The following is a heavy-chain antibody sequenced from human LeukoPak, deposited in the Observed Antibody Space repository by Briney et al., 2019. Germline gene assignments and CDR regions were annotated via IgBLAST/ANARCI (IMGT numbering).Heavy chain of an antibody. Sequence: GGSLRLSCAASGFSFNTYWMYWVRQVPEKGLVWVSRIKYDGSSTSYAGSVKGRFTISRDNAKNTLYLQMNNLRAEDTAVYYCTTLYSGPRDYWGQGTLVTVSS. CDR2: IKYDGSST. J-gene: IGHJ4*02. V-gene: IGHV3-74*01. CDR3: TTLYSGPRDY. CDR1: GFSFNTYW. D-gene: IGHD3-10*02.